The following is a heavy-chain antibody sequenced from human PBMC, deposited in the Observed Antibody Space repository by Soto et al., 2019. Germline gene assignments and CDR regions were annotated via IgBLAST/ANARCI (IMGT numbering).Heavy chain of an antibody. V-gene: IGHV4-30-4*01. CDR1: GGSISSGDYY. J-gene: IGHJ6*02. D-gene: IGHD3-10*01. CDR3: ARVGFGELLAHGMDV. CDR2: IYYSGST. Sequence: QVQLQESGPGLVKPSQTLSLNCTVSGGSISSGDYYWSWIRQPPGKGLEWIGYIYYSGSTYYNPSLKSRVTISVDTSKNQFSLKLSSVTAADTAVYYCARVGFGELLAHGMDVWGQGTTVTVSS.